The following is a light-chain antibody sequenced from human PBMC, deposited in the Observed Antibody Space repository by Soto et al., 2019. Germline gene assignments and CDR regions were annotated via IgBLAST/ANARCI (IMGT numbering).Light chain of an antibody. CDR1: KNIRTN. Sequence: ELVVTQSQFSASFSAGDRAILSCRDSKNIRTNLAWYQQKHGQAPRLLICGESRRATGRPVRSTGSGYGTEFILTTNSFQYEGCAVYYCKHYNNWPEFGKGTKGDI. CDR2: GES. V-gene: IGKV3-15*01. CDR3: KHYNNWPE. J-gene: IGKJ2*01.